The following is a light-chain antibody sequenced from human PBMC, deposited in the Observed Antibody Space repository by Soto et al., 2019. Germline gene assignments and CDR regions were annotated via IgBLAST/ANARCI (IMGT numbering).Light chain of an antibody. CDR1: QSVRSSY. Sequence: EIVLTQSPGTLSLSPGERATLSCRASQSVRSSYLAWYQQKPGQAPRLLIYGASNRATGIPDRFSGSGSGTDFTLTISRLEPEDFAVYYCQQYGSSPLTFGGGTKVDIK. CDR3: QQYGSSPLT. CDR2: GAS. J-gene: IGKJ4*01. V-gene: IGKV3-20*01.